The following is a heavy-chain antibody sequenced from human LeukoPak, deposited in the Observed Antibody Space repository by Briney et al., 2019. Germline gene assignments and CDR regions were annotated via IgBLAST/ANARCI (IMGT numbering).Heavy chain of an antibody. CDR2: IKQGGSEK. CDR3: ARDYCRGGSCYSYYFDY. Sequence: GGSLRLSCAASGFTFSSYWMSWVRQAPGKGLEWVANIKQGGSEKYYVDSVKGRFTISRDNAKNSLYLQMNSLRAEDTAVYYCARDYCRGGSCYSYYFDYWGQGTLVTVSS. V-gene: IGHV3-7*01. J-gene: IGHJ4*02. D-gene: IGHD2-15*01. CDR1: GFTFSSYW.